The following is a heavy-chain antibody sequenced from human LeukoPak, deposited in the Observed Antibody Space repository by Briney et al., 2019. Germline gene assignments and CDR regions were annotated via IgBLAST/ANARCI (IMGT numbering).Heavy chain of an antibody. J-gene: IGHJ4*02. CDR2: IYYSGST. CDR3: ARLYSGYDGALDY. CDR1: GGSFSGYY. D-gene: IGHD5-12*01. Sequence: SETLSLTCAVYGGSFSGYYWSWIRQPPGKGLEWIGSIYYSGSTYYNPSLKSRVTISVDTSKNQFSLKLSSVTAADTAVYYCARLYSGYDGALDYWGQGTLVTVSS. V-gene: IGHV4-34*01.